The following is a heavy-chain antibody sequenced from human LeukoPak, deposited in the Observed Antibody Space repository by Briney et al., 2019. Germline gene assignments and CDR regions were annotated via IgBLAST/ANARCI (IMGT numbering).Heavy chain of an antibody. CDR1: GYTFTSYG. J-gene: IGHJ6*02. Sequence: GASVKVSCKASGYTFTSYGISWVRQAPGQGLEWMGGIIPIFGTANYAQKFQGRVTITADESTSTAYMELSSLRSEDTAVYYCARGYEYGDYGSPYYYYGMDVWGQGTTVTVSS. V-gene: IGHV1-69*13. D-gene: IGHD4-17*01. CDR3: ARGYEYGDYGSPYYYYGMDV. CDR2: IIPIFGTA.